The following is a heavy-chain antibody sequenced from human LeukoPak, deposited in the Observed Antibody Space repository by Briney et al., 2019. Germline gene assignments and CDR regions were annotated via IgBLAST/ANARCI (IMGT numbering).Heavy chain of an antibody. J-gene: IGHJ5*02. D-gene: IGHD6-13*01. CDR3: ARDGYSSSWYGGGWFDP. Sequence: PSETLSLTCTVSGGSISSSSYYWGWIRQPPGKGLEWIGSIYYSGSTYYNPSLKSRVTISVDTSKNQFSLKLSSVTAADTAVYYCARDGYSSSWYGGGWFDPWGQGTLVTVSS. CDR2: IYYSGST. CDR1: GGSISSSSYY. V-gene: IGHV4-39*02.